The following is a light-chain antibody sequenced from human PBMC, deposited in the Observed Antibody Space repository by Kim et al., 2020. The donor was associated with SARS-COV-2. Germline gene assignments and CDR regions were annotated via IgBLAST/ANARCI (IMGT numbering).Light chain of an antibody. J-gene: IGLJ3*02. CDR1: ALTKQY. Sequence: SYELTQPPSVSVSQGQTARITCSGDALTKQYAYWYQQKPGQAPVLVIYKDSERPSGIPERFSGSSSGTTVTLTISGVQAEDEADYYCQSADSSGTYPVFGGGTQLTVL. V-gene: IGLV3-25*03. CDR3: QSADSSGTYPV. CDR2: KDS.